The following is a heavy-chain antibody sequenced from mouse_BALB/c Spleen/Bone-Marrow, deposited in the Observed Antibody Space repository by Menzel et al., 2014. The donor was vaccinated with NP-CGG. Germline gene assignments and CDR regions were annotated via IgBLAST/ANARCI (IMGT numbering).Heavy chain of an antibody. CDR3: ARDGYGSSD. Sequence: EVQLVESGGVLVKPGGYLKLSCAASGFTFSTYAMSWVRQSPEKRLEWVAEISSGGSYTYYPDTVTGRFTISRDNAKNTLYLEMSSLRSEDTAMYYCARDGYGSSDWGQGTLVTVSA. CDR2: ISSGGSYT. V-gene: IGHV5-9-4*01. CDR1: GFTFSTYA. J-gene: IGHJ3*01. D-gene: IGHD1-1*01.